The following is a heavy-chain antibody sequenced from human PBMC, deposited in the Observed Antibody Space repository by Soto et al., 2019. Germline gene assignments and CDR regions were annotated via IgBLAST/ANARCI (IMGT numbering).Heavy chain of an antibody. Sequence: GGSLRLSCAASGFTFSSYGMHWVRQAPGKGLEWVAVISYDGSNKYYADSVKGRFTISRDNSKNTLYLQMNSLRAEDTAVYYCANSPEELRGYFDYWGQGTLVTVSS. V-gene: IGHV3-30*18. D-gene: IGHD1-26*01. CDR3: ANSPEELRGYFDY. CDR2: ISYDGSNK. J-gene: IGHJ4*02. CDR1: GFTFSSYG.